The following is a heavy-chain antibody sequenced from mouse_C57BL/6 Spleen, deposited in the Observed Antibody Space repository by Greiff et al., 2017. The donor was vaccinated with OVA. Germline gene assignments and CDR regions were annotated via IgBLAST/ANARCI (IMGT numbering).Heavy chain of an antibody. CDR1: GFTFSDYG. V-gene: IGHV5-17*01. CDR2: ISSGSSTI. D-gene: IGHD3-3*01. CDR3: ARGGLIPYAMDY. Sequence: EVQLVESGGGLVKPGGSLKLSCAASGFTFSDYGMHWVRQAPEKGLEWVAYISSGSSTIYYADTVKGRFTISRDNAKNTLFLQMTSLRSEDTAMYYCARGGLIPYAMDYWGQGTSVTVSS. J-gene: IGHJ4*01.